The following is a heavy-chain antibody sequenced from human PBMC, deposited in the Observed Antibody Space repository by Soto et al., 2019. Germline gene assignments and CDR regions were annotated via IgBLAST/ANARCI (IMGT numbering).Heavy chain of an antibody. CDR2: IRSKANSYAT. CDR1: GFTFSGSA. CDR3: ARGVYDFWSGHPKGLDY. D-gene: IGHD3-3*01. J-gene: IGHJ4*02. V-gene: IGHV3-73*01. Sequence: GGSLRLSCAASGFTFSGSAMHWVRQASGKGLEWVGRIRSKANSYATAYAVSVKGRFTISRDDSRNTAYLQMNSLKTEDTAVYYCARGVYDFWSGHPKGLDYWGQGT.